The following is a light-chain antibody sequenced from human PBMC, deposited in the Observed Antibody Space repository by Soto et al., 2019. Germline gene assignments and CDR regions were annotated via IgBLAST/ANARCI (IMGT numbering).Light chain of an antibody. CDR1: QSISSY. J-gene: IGKJ1*01. Sequence: DIQMTQSPSSLSASVGDRVTITCRASQSISSYLNWYQQKPGKAPKLLIYAASNLWSGVPSRFSGSGSGAHFTLAISSLQPEDFATYYCQQSYSTPPTFGQGTKVDI. CDR2: AAS. CDR3: QQSYSTPPT. V-gene: IGKV1-39*01.